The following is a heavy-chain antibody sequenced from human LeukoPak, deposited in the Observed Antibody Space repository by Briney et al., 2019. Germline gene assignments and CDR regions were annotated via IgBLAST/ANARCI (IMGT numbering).Heavy chain of an antibody. J-gene: IGHJ4*02. CDR1: GYTFTSHG. V-gene: IGHV1-18*01. D-gene: IGHD6-19*01. CDR2: ISAYNGNT. Sequence: ASVKVSCKASGYTFTSHGISWVRQAPGQGLEWMGWISAYNGNTNYAQKLQGRVTMTTDTSTSTAYMELRSLRSDDTAVYYCARDLGYLAVAGFDYWGQGTLVTVSS. CDR3: ARDLGYLAVAGFDY.